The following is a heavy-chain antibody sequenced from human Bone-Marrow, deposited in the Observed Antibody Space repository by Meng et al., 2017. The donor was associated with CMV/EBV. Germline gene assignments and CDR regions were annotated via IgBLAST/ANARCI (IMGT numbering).Heavy chain of an antibody. CDR1: GYTFTGYY. J-gene: IGHJ2*01. V-gene: IGHV1-2*02. CDR2: INPNSGGT. Sequence: LVKSVAEWKRPGASVKVSCKGSGYTFTGYYMHWVRQAPGQGLEWMGWINPNSGGTNSAQKFQGRVTMTRDTTISSAYMEMSRLGSDDTAVYYCARLPRGYFDLWGRGTLVTVSS. CDR3: ARLPRGYFDL.